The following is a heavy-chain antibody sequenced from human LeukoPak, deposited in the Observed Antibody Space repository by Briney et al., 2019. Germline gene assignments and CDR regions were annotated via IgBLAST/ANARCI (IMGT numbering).Heavy chain of an antibody. D-gene: IGHD3-22*01. V-gene: IGHV3-7*01. Sequence: GGSLRLSCAASGFTFSNYWMSWVRQAPGKGLEWVANINQDGSEKYYVDSVKGRFTISRDNAKNSLYLQMNSLRAEDTAVYYCARDSVHGYYDSSGYSALVDYWGQGTLVTVSS. CDR1: GFTFSNYW. J-gene: IGHJ4*02. CDR2: INQDGSEK. CDR3: ARDSVHGYYDSSGYSALVDY.